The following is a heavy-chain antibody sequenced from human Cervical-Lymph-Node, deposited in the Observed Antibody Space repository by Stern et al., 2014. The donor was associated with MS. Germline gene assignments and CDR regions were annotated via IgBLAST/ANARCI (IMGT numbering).Heavy chain of an antibody. V-gene: IGHV1-69*01. Sequence: QVQLVESGAEVKKPGSSVKVSCKASGGTFSSYAISWVRQAPGQGLEWMGGIITIFGTANYAQKFQGRVTITADESTSTAYMELSSLRSEDTAVYYCARAYCGGDCYAYYYYYGMDVWGQGTTVTVSS. CDR2: IITIFGTA. CDR1: GGTFSSYA. D-gene: IGHD2-21*02. J-gene: IGHJ6*02. CDR3: ARAYCGGDCYAYYYYYGMDV.